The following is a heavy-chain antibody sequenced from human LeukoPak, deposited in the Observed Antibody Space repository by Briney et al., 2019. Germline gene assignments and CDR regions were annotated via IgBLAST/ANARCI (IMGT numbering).Heavy chain of an antibody. CDR2: INSDGSST. CDR1: GLTFSSSW. D-gene: IGHD3-22*01. V-gene: IGHV3-74*01. Sequence: GGSLRLPCAASGLTFSSSWMHWVRQAPGKGLVWVSRINSDGSSTSYADSVKGRFTISRDNAKNTLYLQMNSLRAEDTAVYYCARDADPLYYYDSSGYYSWGKGTTVTVSS. J-gene: IGHJ6*04. CDR3: ARDADPLYYYDSSGYYS.